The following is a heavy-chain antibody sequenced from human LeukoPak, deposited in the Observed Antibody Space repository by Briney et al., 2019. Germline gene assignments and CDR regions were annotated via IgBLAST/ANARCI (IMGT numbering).Heavy chain of an antibody. J-gene: IGHJ4*02. CDR3: ARMTRPFDY. V-gene: IGHV4-39*01. CDR2: IYYSGST. D-gene: IGHD4-11*01. Sequence: PSETLSLTCTVSGGSISSSSYYWGWIRQPPGKGLEWIGSIYYSGSTYYNPSLKSRVTISVDTSKNQFSLKLSSVTAADTAVYYCARMTRPFDYWGQGTLVTASS. CDR1: GGSISSSSYY.